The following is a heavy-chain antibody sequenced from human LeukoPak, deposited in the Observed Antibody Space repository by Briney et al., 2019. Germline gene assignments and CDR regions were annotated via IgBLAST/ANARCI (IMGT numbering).Heavy chain of an antibody. Sequence: ASVKVSCKASGYTFTDYYMHWVRQTPGQGLEWMGWLNPNSGGTDYAQKFQGRVTMTRDTSISTAYMELSRLRSDDTAVYYCARAFLGSYYYDSSGYYLNWFNPWGQGTLVTVSS. D-gene: IGHD3-22*01. V-gene: IGHV1-2*02. CDR3: ARAFLGSYYYDSSGYYLNWFNP. CDR2: LNPNSGGT. J-gene: IGHJ5*02. CDR1: GYTFTDYY.